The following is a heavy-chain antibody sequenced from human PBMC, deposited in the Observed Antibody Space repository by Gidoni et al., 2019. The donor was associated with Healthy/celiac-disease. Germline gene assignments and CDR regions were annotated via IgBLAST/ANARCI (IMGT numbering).Heavy chain of an antibody. Sequence: EVQLVESGGGLVQPGRSLRLSCAASGFTFDVYAMHWVRQAPGKGLEWVSGISWNSGSIGYADSVKGRFTISRDNAKNSLYLQMNSLRAEDTALYYCAKSGSGSYDGYYYGMDVWGQGTTVTVSS. J-gene: IGHJ6*02. D-gene: IGHD3-10*01. V-gene: IGHV3-9*01. CDR1: GFTFDVYA. CDR3: AKSGSGSYDGYYYGMDV. CDR2: ISWNSGSI.